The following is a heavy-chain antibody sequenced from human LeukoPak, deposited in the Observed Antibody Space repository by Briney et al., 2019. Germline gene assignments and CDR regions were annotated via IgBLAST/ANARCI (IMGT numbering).Heavy chain of an antibody. D-gene: IGHD3-10*01. V-gene: IGHV3-21*01. Sequence: PGGSLRLSCAASGFTFSSYSMNWVRQAPGKGLEWVSSSSSGSSYIYYADSVKSRFTISRDNAKNSLYLQMNSLRAEDTAVYYCARDGPYYYGSGTAYYFDYWGQGTLVTVSS. CDR1: GFTFSSYS. CDR2: SSSGSSYI. J-gene: IGHJ4*02. CDR3: ARDGPYYYGSGTAYYFDY.